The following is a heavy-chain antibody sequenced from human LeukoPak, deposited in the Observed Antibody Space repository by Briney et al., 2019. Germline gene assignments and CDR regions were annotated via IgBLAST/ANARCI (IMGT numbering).Heavy chain of an antibody. Sequence: PGGSLRLSCAASGFTFSSYSMNWVRQAPGKGLEWVSSISSSSSYIYYADSVKGRFTISRDNAKNSLYLQMNSLRAEDTAVYYCARDSIAVAGTSSADMDVWAKGTTVTVSS. D-gene: IGHD6-19*01. V-gene: IGHV3-21*01. CDR1: GFTFSSYS. J-gene: IGHJ6*03. CDR3: ARDSIAVAGTSSADMDV. CDR2: ISSSSSYI.